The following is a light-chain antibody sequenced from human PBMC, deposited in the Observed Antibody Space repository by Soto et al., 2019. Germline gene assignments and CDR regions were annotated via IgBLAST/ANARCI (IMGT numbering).Light chain of an antibody. V-gene: IGLV2-14*01. CDR1: KNDIGSSDY. J-gene: IGLJ3*02. CDR3: SSSTSSNTLV. CDR2: GVS. Sequence: QSELTQPASVSASPGQSITISCTGGKNDIGSSDYVSWYQQHPGKAPKLIIYGVSNRPSGTSDRFSGSKSGNTASLTISGLQADDEADYYCSSSTSSNTLVFGGGTKLTVL.